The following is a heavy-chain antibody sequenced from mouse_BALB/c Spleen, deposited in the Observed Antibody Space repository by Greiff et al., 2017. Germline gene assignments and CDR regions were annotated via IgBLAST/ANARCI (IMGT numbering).Heavy chain of an antibody. CDR3: ARSEFITTVGGYFDV. Sequence: VQLQQSGPELVKPGASVKMSCKASGYTFTSYVMHWVKQKPGQGLEWIGYINPYNDGTKYNEKFKGKATLTSDKSSSTAYMELSSLTSEDSAVYYCARSEFITTVGGYFDVWGAGTTVTVSS. CDR1: GYTFTSYV. J-gene: IGHJ1*01. D-gene: IGHD1-1*01. CDR2: INPYNDGT. V-gene: IGHV1-14*01.